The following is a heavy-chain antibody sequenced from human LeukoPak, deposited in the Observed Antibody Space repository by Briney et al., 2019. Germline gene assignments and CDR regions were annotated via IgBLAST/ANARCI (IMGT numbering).Heavy chain of an antibody. V-gene: IGHV4-30-4*08. Sequence: SQTLSLTCTVSGGSISSGDYYWSWIRQPPGKGLERIGYIYYSGSTFHYTPSLKSRVNISVDTSKNQFSLRLSSVTAVDTAVYYCASTNCSSASCYGANWFDPWGQGTLVTVSS. CDR1: GGSISSGDYY. CDR2: IYYSGST. J-gene: IGHJ5*02. CDR3: ASTNCSSASCYGANWFDP. D-gene: IGHD2-2*01.